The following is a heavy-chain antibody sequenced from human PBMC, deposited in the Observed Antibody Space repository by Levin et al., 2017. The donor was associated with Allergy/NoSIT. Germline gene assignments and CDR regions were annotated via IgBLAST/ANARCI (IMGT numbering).Heavy chain of an antibody. CDR3: ARPARPRTGEKYGMDV. Sequence: GSRLPGKGLEWMGTIYPVDSNTLYSPSFQGQVTISADKSISTAYLQWSSLKASDTAMYYCARPARPRTGEKYGMDVWGQGTTVTVSS. CDR2: IYPVDSNT. J-gene: IGHJ6*02. V-gene: IGHV5-51*01. D-gene: IGHD7-27*01.